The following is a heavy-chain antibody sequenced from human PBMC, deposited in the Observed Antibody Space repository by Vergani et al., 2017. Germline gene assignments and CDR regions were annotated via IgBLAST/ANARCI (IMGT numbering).Heavy chain of an antibody. CDR3: ASHFWNGAY. V-gene: IGHV3-7*01. Sequence: EVQLVESGGGVVRPGGSLRLSCAASGFTFDDFGLNWVRQAPGKGLEWVANINQIGSAKAYADSVKGRFTISRDNARNSLYLQMNSLRAEDTAVYYCASHFWNGAYWGQGTLVTVSS. CDR2: INQIGSAK. J-gene: IGHJ4*02. CDR1: GFTFDDFG. D-gene: IGHD3-3*01.